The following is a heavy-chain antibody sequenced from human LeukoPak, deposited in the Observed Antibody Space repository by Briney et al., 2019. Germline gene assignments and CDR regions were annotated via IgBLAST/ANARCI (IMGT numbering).Heavy chain of an antibody. CDR1: GFTFTTYS. CDR2: IKEDGSDI. CDR3: ARVWHCTSTSCYDY. Sequence: GGSLRLSCAASGFTFTTYSMTWVRQAPGRGLEWVARIKEDGSDIHYVDSVKGRFTISRDNAKNSLYLQMNSLRDEDTAVYYCARVWHCTSTSCYDYWGQGTLVTVSS. J-gene: IGHJ4*02. D-gene: IGHD2-2*01. V-gene: IGHV3-7*02.